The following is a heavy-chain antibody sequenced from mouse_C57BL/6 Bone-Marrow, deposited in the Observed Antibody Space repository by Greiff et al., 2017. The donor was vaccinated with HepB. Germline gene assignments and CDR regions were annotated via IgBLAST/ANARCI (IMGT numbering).Heavy chain of an antibody. CDR3: ARDRYDGAWFAY. J-gene: IGHJ3*01. Sequence: EVKVIESGPGMVKPSQSLSLTCTVTGYSITSGYDWHWIRHFPGNKLEWMGYISYSGSTNYNPSLKSRISITHDTSKNHFFLKLNSVTTEDTATYYCARDRYDGAWFAYWGQGTLVTVSA. CDR2: ISYSGST. V-gene: IGHV3-1*01. CDR1: GYSITSGYD. D-gene: IGHD2-12*01.